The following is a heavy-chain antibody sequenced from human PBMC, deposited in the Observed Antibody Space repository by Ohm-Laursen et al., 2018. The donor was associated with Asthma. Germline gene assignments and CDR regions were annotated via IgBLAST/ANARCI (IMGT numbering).Heavy chain of an antibody. J-gene: IGHJ4*02. CDR1: GGSISSGGYY. Sequence: LSLTCAVSGGSISSGGYYWSWIRQHPGKGLEWIGYIYYSGSTYYNPSLKSRVTISVDTSKNQFSLKLSSVTAADTAVYYCARADIVAAHLDYWGQGTLVTVSS. V-gene: IGHV4-31*11. D-gene: IGHD5-12*01. CDR3: ARADIVAAHLDY. CDR2: IYYSGST.